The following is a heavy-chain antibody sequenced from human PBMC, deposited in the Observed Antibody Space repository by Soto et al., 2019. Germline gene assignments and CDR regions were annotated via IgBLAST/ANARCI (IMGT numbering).Heavy chain of an antibody. D-gene: IGHD5-12*01. Sequence: PGESLKISCQGSGYSFITYWIAWVRQMPGKGLEWMGIIDPADSETKYSPSFQGQVTISVDKSINTAYLQWSSLKASDTAMYYCARLGQGGYVQGMDVWGQGTTVTVSS. CDR3: ARLGQGGYVQGMDV. CDR1: GYSFITYW. V-gene: IGHV5-51*01. CDR2: IDPADSET. J-gene: IGHJ6*02.